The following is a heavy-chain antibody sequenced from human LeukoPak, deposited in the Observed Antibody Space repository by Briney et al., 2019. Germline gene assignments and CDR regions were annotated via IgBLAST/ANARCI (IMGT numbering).Heavy chain of an antibody. J-gene: IGHJ4*02. CDR1: GGSFSGYY. Sequence: SETLSLTCAVYGGSFSGYYWSWIRQPPGKGLDWIGEINHSGSTNYNPSLKSRVTISVDTSKNQFSLKLSSVTAADTAVYYCARGRGEQQLFSLEEPNFDYWGQGTLVTVSS. D-gene: IGHD6-13*01. CDR2: INHSGST. V-gene: IGHV4-34*01. CDR3: ARGRGEQQLFSLEEPNFDY.